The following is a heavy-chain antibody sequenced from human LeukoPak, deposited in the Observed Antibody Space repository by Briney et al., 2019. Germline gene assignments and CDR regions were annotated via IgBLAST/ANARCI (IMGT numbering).Heavy chain of an antibody. CDR1: GFTYSRSW. CDR3: ARSLRSSSYSPFDY. CDR2: IKGDGSET. J-gene: IGHJ4*02. Sequence: PGGSLRLSCAASGFTYSRSWMNWVRQAPGKGLEWVANIKGDGSETYYVDSVKGRFTISRDNAENSLYLQMNSLRAEDTAVYYCARSLRSSSYSPFDYWGQGTLVTVSS. V-gene: IGHV3-7*04. D-gene: IGHD3-22*01.